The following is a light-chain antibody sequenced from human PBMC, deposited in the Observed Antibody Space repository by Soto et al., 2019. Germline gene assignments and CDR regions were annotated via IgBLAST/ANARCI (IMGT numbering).Light chain of an antibody. J-gene: IGKJ1*01. CDR1: LSVSSN. CDR3: QQYHRWPQT. CDR2: DAS. Sequence: ERLMTQSPGTLSVSPGERATLSCRASLSVSSNLAWYQQRPGQAPRLLIYDASTRATGIPARFSGSGSGTELTLTISSLQSEDFAIYYCQQYHRWPQTFGQGTKVDIK. V-gene: IGKV3-15*01.